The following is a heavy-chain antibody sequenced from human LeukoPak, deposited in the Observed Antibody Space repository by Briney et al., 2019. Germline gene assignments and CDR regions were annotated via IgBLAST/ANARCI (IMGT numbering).Heavy chain of an antibody. V-gene: IGHV1-2*06. CDR3: HAYGGSAGTHPFDY. CDR1: GYTFTGYY. D-gene: IGHD6-19*01. CDR2: INPNSGGT. Sequence: GASVKVSCKASGYTFTGYYMHWVRQAPGQGLEWMGRINPNSGGTNYAQKFQGRVTMTRDTSISTAYMELSRLRSDDMAVYYCHAYGGSAGTHPFDYWGQGTLVTVSS. J-gene: IGHJ4*02.